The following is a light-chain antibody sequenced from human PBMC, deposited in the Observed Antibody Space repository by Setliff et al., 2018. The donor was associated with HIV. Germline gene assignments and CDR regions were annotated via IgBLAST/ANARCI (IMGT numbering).Light chain of an antibody. Sequence: SYELTQPPSVSVAPGKTARITCGGNNIGSKSVHWYQQKPGQAPVLVVYDYNDRPSGIPERFSGSNSGNTATLTISRVEAGDEADYYCQVWDTSNDHHVFGTGTKVTVL. CDR1: NIGSKS. CDR2: DYN. J-gene: IGLJ1*01. CDR3: QVWDTSNDHHV. V-gene: IGLV3-21*03.